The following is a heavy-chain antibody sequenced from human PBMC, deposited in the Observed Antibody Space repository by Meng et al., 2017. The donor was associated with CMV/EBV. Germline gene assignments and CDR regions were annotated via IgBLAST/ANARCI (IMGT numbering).Heavy chain of an antibody. D-gene: IGHD2-2*01. J-gene: IGHJ5*02. CDR3: ARGLERGPYCSSTSCYENWFDP. V-gene: IGHV1-8*03. CDR2: MNPNSGNT. CDR1: GYTFTSYD. Sequence: ASVKVSCKASGYTFTSYDINWVRQATGQGLGWMGWMNPNSGNTGYAQKFQGRVTITRNTSISTAYMELSSLRSEDTAVYYCARGLERGPYCSSTSCYENWFDPWGQGTLVTVSS.